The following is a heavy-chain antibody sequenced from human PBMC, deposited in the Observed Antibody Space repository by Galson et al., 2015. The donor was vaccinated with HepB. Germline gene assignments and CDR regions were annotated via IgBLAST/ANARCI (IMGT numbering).Heavy chain of an antibody. CDR3: VRSGDFSGYSSR. CDR2: IRSKATNYAA. Sequence: SLRLSCAASGFTFSGSAIHWVRQASRKGPEWIGNIRSKATNYAASYVPSLKGRFTISRDDSKNMAYLHMRSLKTDDTAVYYCVRSGDFSGYSSRWGQGTLVTVSS. D-gene: IGHD6-13*01. J-gene: IGHJ4*02. CDR1: GFTFSGSA. V-gene: IGHV3-73*01.